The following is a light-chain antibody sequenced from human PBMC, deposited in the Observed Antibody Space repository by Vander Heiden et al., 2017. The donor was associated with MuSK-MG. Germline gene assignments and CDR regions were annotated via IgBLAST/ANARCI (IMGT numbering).Light chain of an antibody. Sequence: EIVMTQSPATLSVSPGERATLSCRASQSVSSNLAWYQQKPGQAPRLLIYGASTRATGIPARFSRSGSGTEFTLTISSLQSEDFAVYYCQVYYNCAITFGGGTKVEIK. CDR3: QVYYNCAIT. J-gene: IGKJ4*01. V-gene: IGKV3-15*01. CDR1: QSVSSN. CDR2: GAS.